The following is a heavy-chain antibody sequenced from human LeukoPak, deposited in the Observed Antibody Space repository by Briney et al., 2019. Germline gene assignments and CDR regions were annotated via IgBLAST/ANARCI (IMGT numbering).Heavy chain of an antibody. D-gene: IGHD1-1*01. CDR3: AKDGVGPYNAYYFDY. CDR2: INSDGSST. Sequence: PGGSLRLSCAASGFTFSSYWMHWVRQAPGKGLVWVSRINSDGSSTSYADSVKGRFTISRDNAKNTLYLQMNSLRAEDTAVYYCAKDGVGPYNAYYFDYWGQGTLVTVSS. J-gene: IGHJ4*02. V-gene: IGHV3-74*01. CDR1: GFTFSSYW.